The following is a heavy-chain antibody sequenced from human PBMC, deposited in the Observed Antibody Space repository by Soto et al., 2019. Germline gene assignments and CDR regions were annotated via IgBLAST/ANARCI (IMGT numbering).Heavy chain of an antibody. V-gene: IGHV1-69*13. CDR3: ASGLSVTSEGSWFDP. Sequence: SVKVSCKASGGTFSSYAISWVRQAPGQGLEWMGGIIPIFGTANYALKFQGRVTITADESTSTAYMELSSLRSEDTAVYYCASGLSVTSEGSWFDPWGQGTLVTVSS. D-gene: IGHD3-16*02. J-gene: IGHJ5*02. CDR2: IIPIFGTA. CDR1: GGTFSSYA.